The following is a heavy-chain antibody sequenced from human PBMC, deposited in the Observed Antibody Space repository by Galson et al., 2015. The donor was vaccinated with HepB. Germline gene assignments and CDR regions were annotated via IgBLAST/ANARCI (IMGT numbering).Heavy chain of an antibody. J-gene: IGHJ6*03. CDR3: ARGGSSWYYYYYYYMDV. CDR2: IWYDGSNK. Sequence: SLRLSCAASGFTSSSYGMHWVRQAPGKGLEWVAVIWYDGSNKYYADSVKGRFTISRDNSKNTLYLQMNSLRAEDTAVYYCARGGSSWYYYYYYYMDVWGKGTTVTVSS. D-gene: IGHD6-13*01. CDR1: GFTSSSYG. V-gene: IGHV3-33*01.